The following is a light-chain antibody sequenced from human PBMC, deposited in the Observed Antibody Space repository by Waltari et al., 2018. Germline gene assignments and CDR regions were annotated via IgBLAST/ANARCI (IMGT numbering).Light chain of an antibody. J-gene: IGKJ5*01. CDR3: QHLNSYPT. V-gene: IGKV1-9*01. CDR2: AAL. CDR1: QGISSF. Sequence: IQLTQSPSSLSASVGDRVTITCRASQGISSFLAWYQQKPGKAPKRLIYAALTLQSGVPSRFSGSGSGTDFTLTISSLQPEDFATYYCQHLNSYPTFGQGTRLEIK.